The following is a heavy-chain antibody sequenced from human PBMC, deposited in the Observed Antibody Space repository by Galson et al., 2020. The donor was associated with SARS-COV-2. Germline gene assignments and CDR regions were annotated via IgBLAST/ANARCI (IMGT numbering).Heavy chain of an antibody. J-gene: IGHJ4*02. CDR1: GLTFSFYG. CDR2: VPYDGSNN. D-gene: IGHD6-13*01. V-gene: IGHV3-30*02. CDR3: AKNRAPKGSTSWYYFDY. Sequence: GGSLRLSCAASGLTFSFYGMHWVRQAPGKGLEWVAYVPYDGSNNYYADSVRGRFTIFRDDSKNMLYLQMNSLRAEDTAVYYCAKNRAPKGSTSWYYFDYWGQGSLVTVSS.